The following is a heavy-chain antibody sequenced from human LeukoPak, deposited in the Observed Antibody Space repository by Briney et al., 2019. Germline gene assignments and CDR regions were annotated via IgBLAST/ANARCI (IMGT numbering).Heavy chain of an antibody. Sequence: GGSLRLSCAASGFTFSNYDMNWVRQAPGKGLERVSYISSSGNTIYYADSVKGRFSISRDNAKNSLFLQMSSLRAEDTAIYYCARDSPQYCSSTSCYYRYWGQGTLVTVSS. D-gene: IGHD2-2*01. CDR1: GFTFSNYD. J-gene: IGHJ4*02. CDR3: ARDSPQYCSSTSCYYRY. V-gene: IGHV3-48*03. CDR2: ISSSGNTI.